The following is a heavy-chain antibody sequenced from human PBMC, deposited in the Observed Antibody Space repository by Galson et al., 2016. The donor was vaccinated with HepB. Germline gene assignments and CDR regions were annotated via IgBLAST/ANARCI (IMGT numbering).Heavy chain of an antibody. V-gene: IGHV5-51*01. CDR1: EYSFTTYW. D-gene: IGHD5-18*01. CDR2: IYPGDSNT. CDR3: ARRGYSYGTPRNVDY. J-gene: IGHJ4*02. Sequence: QSGAEVKKPGESLKISCKGSEYSFTTYWIGWVRQMPGKGLEWMGIIYPGDSNTIYSPSFQGQVTISADKSISTAYLQWSSLKASDTAMYYCARRGYSYGTPRNVDYSSQGTPVTVPS.